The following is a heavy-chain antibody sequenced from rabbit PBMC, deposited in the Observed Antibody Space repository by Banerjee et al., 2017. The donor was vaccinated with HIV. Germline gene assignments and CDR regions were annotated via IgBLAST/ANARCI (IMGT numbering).Heavy chain of an antibody. Sequence: QEQLVESGGGLVQPGGSLKLSCTASGFSFSNKAVMSWVRQAPGKGLEWIGYIDPIFHVTTYASWVNGRFSISRENTQNTVSLQMNSLTAADTATYFCVREVAARFNLWGPGTLVTVS. J-gene: IGHJ4*01. D-gene: IGHD4-1*01. CDR3: VREVAARFNL. CDR2: IDPIFHVT. V-gene: IGHV1S47*01. CDR1: GFSFSNKA.